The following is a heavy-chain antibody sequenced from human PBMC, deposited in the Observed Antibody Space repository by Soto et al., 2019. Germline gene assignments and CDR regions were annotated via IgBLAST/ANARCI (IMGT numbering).Heavy chain of an antibody. Sequence: GGSLRLSCAASGFTFSGSAMHWVRQASGKGLEWVGRIRSKANSYATAYAASVKGRFTISRDDSKNTAYLQMNSLKTEDTAVFYCTSTVTIRGSSYFDYWGKGTLVTVSS. CDR3: TSTVTIRGSSYFDY. CDR1: GFTFSGSA. D-gene: IGHD4-17*01. J-gene: IGHJ4*02. V-gene: IGHV3-73*01. CDR2: IRSKANSYAT.